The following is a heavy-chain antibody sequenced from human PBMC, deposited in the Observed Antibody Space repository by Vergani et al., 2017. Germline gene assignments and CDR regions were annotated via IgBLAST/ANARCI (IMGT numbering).Heavy chain of an antibody. D-gene: IGHD3-10*01. CDR2: IYITGST. CDR3: ARVVGGVRGAGNYNFDV. J-gene: IGHJ4*02. CDR1: GYSISSGYY. V-gene: IGHV4-61*02. Sequence: QVQLQESGPGLVKPSETLSLTCAVSGYSISSGYYWNWIRQPAGKGLEWIGRIYITGSTNYNPPLKSVVTISVDTSKNQVSLSLTSVTAADTDVYYCARVVGGVRGAGNYNFDVWGQGTLVTVSS.